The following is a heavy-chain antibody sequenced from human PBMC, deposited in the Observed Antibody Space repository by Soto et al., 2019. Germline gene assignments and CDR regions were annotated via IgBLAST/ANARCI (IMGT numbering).Heavy chain of an antibody. CDR3: ARQGMAARKYYSTYLDV. Sequence: QVQLVESGGGVVQPGRSLRLSCAASGFTFRDYAMHWVRQAPGKGLERVTLISSDATNKYLADSVKGRFTISRDNSKNPLYLQLNSLRVEDTGLYYCARQGMAARKYYSTYLDVWGQGTTVIV. J-gene: IGHJ6*02. CDR2: ISSDATNK. CDR1: GFTFRDYA. D-gene: IGHD6-6*01. V-gene: IGHV3-30-3*01.